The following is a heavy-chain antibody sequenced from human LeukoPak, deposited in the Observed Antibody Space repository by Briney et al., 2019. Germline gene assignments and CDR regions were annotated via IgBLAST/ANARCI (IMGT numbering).Heavy chain of an antibody. CDR1: GFTFSSSA. D-gene: IGHD5-12*01. J-gene: IGHJ6*03. V-gene: IGHV3-73*01. Sequence: PGGSLRLSCAASGFTFSSSAMHWVRQASGKWLEWVGRIRSKANSYATAYAASVKGRFTISRDDSKNTAYLQMNSLKTEDTAVYYCARPPGLRSYMDVWGKGTTVTVSS. CDR3: ARPPGLRSYMDV. CDR2: IRSKANSYAT.